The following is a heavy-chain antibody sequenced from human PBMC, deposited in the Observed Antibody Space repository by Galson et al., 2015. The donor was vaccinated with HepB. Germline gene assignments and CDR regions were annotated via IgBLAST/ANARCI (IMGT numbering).Heavy chain of an antibody. D-gene: IGHD3-22*01. CDR3: ARTSSGYPRNSDL. CDR1: GYIFTNYA. CDR2: IIPGTGHT. J-gene: IGHJ2*01. V-gene: IGHV1-3*01. Sequence: SVKVSCKASGYIFTNYAMHWVRQAPGQRLECMGWIIPGTGHTQHSQKFQGRITMTRDTSANTAYMDLSSLTSEDTAVYYCARTSSGYPRNSDLWGRGTLVTVSS.